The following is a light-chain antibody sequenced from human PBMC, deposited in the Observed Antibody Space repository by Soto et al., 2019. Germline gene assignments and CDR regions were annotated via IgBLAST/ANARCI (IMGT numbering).Light chain of an antibody. CDR2: GAS. CDR1: QSVSSTY. J-gene: IGKJ4*01. Sequence: EIVLTQSPGTLSLSPGERGTLSCRASQSVSSTYLAWYQQKPGQAPRLLIYGASNRATGSTDRFSGSGSGTDIPLTITILEPEDFAVYYCQQYVSSPPTFGGGTKVEIK. CDR3: QQYVSSPPT. V-gene: IGKV3-20*01.